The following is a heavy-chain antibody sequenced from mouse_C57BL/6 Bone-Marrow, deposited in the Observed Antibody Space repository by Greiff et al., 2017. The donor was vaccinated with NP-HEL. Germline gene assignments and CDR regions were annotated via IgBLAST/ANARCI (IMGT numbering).Heavy chain of an antibody. D-gene: IGHD1-1*01. CDR3: ARSPFITTVVPYYAMDY. CDR1: GFNIKDYY. Sequence: EVQLQQSGAELVKPGASVKLSCTASGFNIKDYYMHWVKQRTEQGLEWIGRIDPEDGETKYAPKFQGKATITADTSSNTAYLQLSSLTSGDTAVYYCARSPFITTVVPYYAMDYWGQGTSVTVSS. V-gene: IGHV14-2*01. CDR2: IDPEDGET. J-gene: IGHJ4*01.